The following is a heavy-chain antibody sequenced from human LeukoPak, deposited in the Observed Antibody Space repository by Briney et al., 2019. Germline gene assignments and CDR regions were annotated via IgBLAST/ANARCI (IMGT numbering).Heavy chain of an antibody. Sequence: ASVKVSCKASGYTFTSYGISWVRQAPGQGLEWMGWISAYNGNTNYAQKLQGRVTMTTDTSTSTACMELRSLRSDDTAVYYCARVSVVNTVDYWGQGTLVTVSS. CDR3: ARVSVVNTVDY. V-gene: IGHV1-18*01. J-gene: IGHJ4*02. CDR1: GYTFTSYG. D-gene: IGHD3-22*01. CDR2: ISAYNGNT.